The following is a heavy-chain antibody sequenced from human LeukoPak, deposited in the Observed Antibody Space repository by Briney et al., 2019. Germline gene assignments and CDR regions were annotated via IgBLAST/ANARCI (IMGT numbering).Heavy chain of an antibody. V-gene: IGHV3-21*04. CDR2: ISSSSSYI. CDR1: GFTFSSYS. D-gene: IGHD3-22*01. CDR3: AKRPYYYDSSGFYYYYMDV. J-gene: IGHJ6*03. Sequence: GGSLRLSCAASGFTFSSYSMNWVRQAPGKGLEWVSSISSSSSYIYYADSVKGRFTISRDNAKNSLYLQMNSLRAEDTAVYYCAKRPYYYDSSGFYYYYMDVWGKGTTVTVSS.